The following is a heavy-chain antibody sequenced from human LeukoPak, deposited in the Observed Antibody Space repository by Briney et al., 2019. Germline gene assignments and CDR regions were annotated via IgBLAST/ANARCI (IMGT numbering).Heavy chain of an antibody. CDR2: LNRNGDIT. J-gene: IGHJ4*02. Sequence: GGSLRLSCAASGFTFSSYWMSWVRQAPGKGLEWVSGLNRNGDITGYADFVQGRFTISRDNAKNSLYLQMNSLRVEDTALYYCARKGLGGELGGFDSWGQGTLVTVSS. CDR3: ARKGLGGELGGFDS. CDR1: GFTFSSYW. D-gene: IGHD1-26*01. V-gene: IGHV3-20*04.